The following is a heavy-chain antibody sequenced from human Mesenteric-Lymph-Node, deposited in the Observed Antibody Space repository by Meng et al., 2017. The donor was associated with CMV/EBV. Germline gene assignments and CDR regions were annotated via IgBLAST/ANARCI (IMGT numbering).Heavy chain of an antibody. J-gene: IGHJ6*02. Sequence: GESLKISCAASGFTFSSYAMTWVRQAPGKGLECVSGISGSGGSTYYADSVKGRFTISRDNAKNSLYLQMNSLRAEDTAVYYCARDLTPIMLDYYYGMDVWGQGTTVTVSS. CDR2: ISGSGGST. D-gene: IGHD1-14*01. V-gene: IGHV3-23*01. CDR3: ARDLTPIMLDYYYGMDV. CDR1: GFTFSSYA.